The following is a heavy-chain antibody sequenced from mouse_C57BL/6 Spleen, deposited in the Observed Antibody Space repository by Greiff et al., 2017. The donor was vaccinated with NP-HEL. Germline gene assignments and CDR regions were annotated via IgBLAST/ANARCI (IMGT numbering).Heavy chain of an antibody. Sequence: EVKLVESGPGLVKPSQSLSLTCSVTGYSITSGYYWNWIRQFPGNKLEWMGYISYDGSNNYNPSLKNRISITRDTSKNQFFLKLNSVTTEDTATYYCAREGYDAEAWFAYWGQGTLVTVSA. J-gene: IGHJ3*01. CDR1: GYSITSGYY. CDR3: AREGYDAEAWFAY. D-gene: IGHD2-2*01. CDR2: ISYDGSN. V-gene: IGHV3-6*01.